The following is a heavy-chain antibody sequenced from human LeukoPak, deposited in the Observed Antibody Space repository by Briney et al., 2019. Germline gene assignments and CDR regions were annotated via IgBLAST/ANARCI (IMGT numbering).Heavy chain of an antibody. J-gene: IGHJ3*02. D-gene: IGHD6-6*01. CDR3: AKDRSIAARPYHDAFDI. CDR2: ISGSGGST. Sequence: GGSLRLSCAASGFTFSSYAMSWVRQAPGKGLEWVSAISGSGGSTYYADSVKGRFTISRDNSKNTLYLQMNSLRAEDTAVYYCAKDRSIAARPYHDAFDIWGQGTMVTVSS. V-gene: IGHV3-23*01. CDR1: GFTFSSYA.